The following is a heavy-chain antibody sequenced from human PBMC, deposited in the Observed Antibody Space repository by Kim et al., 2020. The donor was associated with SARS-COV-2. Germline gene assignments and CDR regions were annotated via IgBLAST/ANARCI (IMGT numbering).Heavy chain of an antibody. J-gene: IGHJ3*02. CDR1: GYTFTSYY. Sequence: ASVKVSCKASGYTFTSYYMHWVRQAPGQGLEWMGIINPSGGSTSYAQKFQGRVTMTRDTSTSTVYMELSSLRSEDTAVYYCARVQDSSGYYKDAFDIWGQGTMVTVSS. CDR2: INPSGGST. D-gene: IGHD3-22*01. V-gene: IGHV1-46*01. CDR3: ARVQDSSGYYKDAFDI.